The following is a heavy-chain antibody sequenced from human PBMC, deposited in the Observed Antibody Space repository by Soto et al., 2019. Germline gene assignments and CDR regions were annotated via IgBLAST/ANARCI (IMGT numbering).Heavy chain of an antibody. CDR2: TYYRSKWYN. CDR1: GDSVSSNSAA. Sequence: SQTLSLTCAISGDSVSSNSAAWNWIRQSPSRGLEWLGRTYYRSKWYNDYAVSVKSRITINPDTSKNQFSLQLNSVTPEDTAVYFCSRSLYYYGRSGYSDNWFDPWGQGTLVTVSS. CDR3: SRSLYYYGRSGYSDNWFDP. D-gene: IGHD3-22*01. V-gene: IGHV6-1*01. J-gene: IGHJ5*02.